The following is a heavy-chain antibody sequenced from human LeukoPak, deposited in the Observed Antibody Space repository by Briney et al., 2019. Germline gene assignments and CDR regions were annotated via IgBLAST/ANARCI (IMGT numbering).Heavy chain of an antibody. CDR3: ARCSSTSCGRGGGWFDP. CDR1: GYRFTSYW. J-gene: IGHJ5*02. Sequence: GEALKISCKGSGYRFTSYWIGWGRQMPGKGLGGMGIIYPGDSDTRYSPSFQGQVTISADKSISTACLQWSSLKASDTAMYYCARCSSTSCGRGGGWFDPWGQGTLVTVSS. V-gene: IGHV5-51*01. CDR2: IYPGDSDT. D-gene: IGHD2-2*01.